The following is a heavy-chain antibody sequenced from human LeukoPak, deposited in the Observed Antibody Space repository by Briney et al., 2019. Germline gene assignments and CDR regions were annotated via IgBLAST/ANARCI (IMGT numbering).Heavy chain of an antibody. J-gene: IGHJ4*02. D-gene: IGHD6-19*01. CDR1: GFTFSDYG. CDR3: AKAGGQWLVVCYFDY. CDR2: FGGRGGST. V-gene: IGHV3-23*01. Sequence: GGTLRLSCAASGFTFSDYGMTWVRQAPGKGLEWVSTFGGRGGSTYYADSVKGRFTISRDNSKNTLYLRMNSLRAEDTAVYYCAKAGGQWLVVCYFDYWGQGTLVTVSS.